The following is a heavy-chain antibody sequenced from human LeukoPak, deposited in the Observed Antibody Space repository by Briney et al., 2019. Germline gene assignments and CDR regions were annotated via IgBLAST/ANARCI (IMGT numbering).Heavy chain of an antibody. V-gene: IGHV1-24*01. D-gene: IGHD1-14*01. J-gene: IGHJ4*02. Sequence: ASVKVSCKVSGYTLTELSMHWVRQAPGKGLEWMGGFDTEEGETIYAQKFQGRVTMPEDTSTDTAYMELSSLRSEDTAVYYCATSWGGAPTGFHYWGQGTLVTVSS. CDR2: FDTEEGET. CDR3: ATSWGGAPTGFHY. CDR1: GYTLTELS.